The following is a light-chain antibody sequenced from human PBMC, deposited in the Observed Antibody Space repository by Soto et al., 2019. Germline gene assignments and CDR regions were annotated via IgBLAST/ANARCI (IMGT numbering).Light chain of an antibody. J-gene: IGKJ1*01. CDR3: QQYDTSPWT. V-gene: IGKV3-15*01. Sequence: ERVMTQSPATLSVSPGEKPTLSSRASQSVGGDLAWYQQKPGQAPRLLIYGASSRAPGIPDRFSGSGSGTAFTLTISRLEPEDFAVYYCQQYDTSPWTFGQGTKVDIK. CDR1: QSVGGD. CDR2: GAS.